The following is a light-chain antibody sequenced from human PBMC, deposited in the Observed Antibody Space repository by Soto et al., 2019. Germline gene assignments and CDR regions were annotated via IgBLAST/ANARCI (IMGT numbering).Light chain of an antibody. CDR2: GAS. CDR3: QQYHTWPIT. Sequence: MMRTQSPATLSESPGERVTLSCRTSHSVNSHVAWYQQKPGQAPRLLLYGASTRATGIPVRFSGSGFGTEFTLTISSLQSEDCAIYYCQQYHTWPITFGGGTKV. CDR1: HSVNSH. V-gene: IGKV3-15*01. J-gene: IGKJ4*01.